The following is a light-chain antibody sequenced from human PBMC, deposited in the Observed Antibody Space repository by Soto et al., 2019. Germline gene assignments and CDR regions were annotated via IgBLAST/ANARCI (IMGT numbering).Light chain of an antibody. V-gene: IGLV2-14*03. Sequence: QSALTLRASVSGSPGQSITISCTGTSSDVGGYNYDSWYQQHPGKAPKLMIYDVTNRPSGVSSRFSGSKSGNTASLTISGLQAEEEATYYCSSYTPGSIVFGGGTKLTVL. CDR1: SSDVGGYNY. CDR2: DVT. CDR3: SSYTPGSIV. J-gene: IGLJ2*01.